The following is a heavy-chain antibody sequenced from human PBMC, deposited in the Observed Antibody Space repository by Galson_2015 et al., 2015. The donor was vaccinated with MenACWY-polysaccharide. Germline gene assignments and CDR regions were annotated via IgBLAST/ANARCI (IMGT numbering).Heavy chain of an antibody. CDR3: ARGGKYHYDSSGYLNWFDP. V-gene: IGHV1-8*01. CDR2: MNPNSGNT. CDR1: GYTFTSYD. Sequence: SVKVSCKASGYTFTSYDINWVRQTTGHGLEWMGWMNPNSGNTGYAQKFQGRVTMTRNTSISIAYMDLSSLRSEDTAVYYCARGGKYHYDSSGYLNWFDPWGQGTLVTVSS. J-gene: IGHJ5*02. D-gene: IGHD3-22*01.